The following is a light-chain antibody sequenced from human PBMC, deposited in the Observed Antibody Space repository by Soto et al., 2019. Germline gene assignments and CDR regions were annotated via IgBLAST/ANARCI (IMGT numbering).Light chain of an antibody. CDR1: QGISSY. V-gene: IGKV1-8*01. Sequence: AIRMTQSPSSFSASTGDRVTITCRASQGISSYLAWYQQKPGKAPKLLIYAASTLQSGVPSRFSGSGSATDFTLTISNLQPEDFATYYCLQDYNYPLTFGGGTKVDIK. CDR2: AAS. J-gene: IGKJ4*01. CDR3: LQDYNYPLT.